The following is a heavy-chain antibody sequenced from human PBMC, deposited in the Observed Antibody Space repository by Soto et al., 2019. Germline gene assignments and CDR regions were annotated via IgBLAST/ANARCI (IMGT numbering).Heavy chain of an antibody. CDR3: ARDIESVTAKHFFYYYAMDV. J-gene: IGHJ6*02. D-gene: IGHD2-8*01. V-gene: IGHV1-18*01. CDR2: VSANNGHT. Sequence: GASVKVSCKASGFTFSNYGLNWVRQAPGQGLEWMGWVSANNGHTNYAQNLQGRVSMTTDTSTSTAYMGLRGLTFDDTAVYYCARDIESVTAKHFFYYYAMDVWGQGTTVTVSS. CDR1: GFTFSNYG.